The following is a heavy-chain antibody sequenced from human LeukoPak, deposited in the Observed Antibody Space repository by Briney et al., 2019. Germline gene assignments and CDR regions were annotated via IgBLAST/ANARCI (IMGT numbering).Heavy chain of an antibody. CDR2: INSDGSIT. CDR1: GFTFSSYW. Sequence: GGSLRLSCAASGFTFSSYWMHWVRQAPGKGLMWVSRINSDGSITNYADSVKGRFTISRDNAKNTLYLQMNSLRAEETAVYYCARVRATFSPHFDNWGQGTMVTVSS. CDR3: ARVRATFSPHFDN. J-gene: IGHJ4*02. D-gene: IGHD5-12*01. V-gene: IGHV3-74*01.